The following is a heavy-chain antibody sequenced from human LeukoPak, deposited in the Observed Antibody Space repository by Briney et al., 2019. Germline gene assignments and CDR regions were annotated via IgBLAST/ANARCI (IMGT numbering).Heavy chain of an antibody. CDR2: INPSGGST. CDR1: GYTFTSYY. Sequence: ASVKVSCKASGYTFTSYYMHWVRQAPGQGLEWMGIINPSGGSTSYAQKFQGRVTMTRDTSTSSVYMELSSLRSEDTAVYYCARKISDGVLRYFDHRRGFDYWGQGTLVTVSS. CDR3: ARKISDGVLRYFDHRRGFDY. V-gene: IGHV1-46*01. D-gene: IGHD3-9*01. J-gene: IGHJ4*02.